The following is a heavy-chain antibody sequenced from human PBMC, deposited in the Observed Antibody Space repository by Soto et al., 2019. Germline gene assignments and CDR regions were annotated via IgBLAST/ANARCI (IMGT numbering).Heavy chain of an antibody. CDR2: ISGSGGST. J-gene: IGHJ4*02. V-gene: IGHV3-23*01. CDR1: GFTFSSYA. D-gene: IGHD3-22*01. Sequence: GGSLRLSCAASGFTFSSYAMSWVRQAPGKGLEWVSAISGSGGSTYYADSVKGRFTISRDNSKNTLYLQMNSLRAEDTAVYYCAKLVSGVTMIVAHFDYWGQGTLVTVSS. CDR3: AKLVSGVTMIVAHFDY.